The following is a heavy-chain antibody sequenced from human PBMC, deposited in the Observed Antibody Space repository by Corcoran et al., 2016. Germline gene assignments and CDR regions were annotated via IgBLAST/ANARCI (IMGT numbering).Heavy chain of an antibody. CDR1: GFTFSMYW. V-gene: IGHV3-74*01. D-gene: IGHD2-2*02. CDR2: IDSDGGST. CDR3: VRDSAYTPDY. J-gene: IGHJ4*02. Sequence: EVQLVESGGGLAQPGGSLRLSCAASGFTFSMYWMHWVRQAPGKGLVWVSRIDSDGGSTTYADSVQGRFTISRDNAKNTLYLLVNSLTAEDTAVYYCVRDSAYTPDYWGQGTLVTVSS.